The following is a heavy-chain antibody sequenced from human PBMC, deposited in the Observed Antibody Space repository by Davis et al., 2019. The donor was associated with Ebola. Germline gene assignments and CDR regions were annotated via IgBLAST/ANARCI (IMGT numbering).Heavy chain of an antibody. D-gene: IGHD2-8*01. J-gene: IGHJ6*02. CDR1: GGTFSSYA. CDR2: INPNSGGT. Sequence: ASVKVSCKASGGTFSSYAISWVRQAPGQGLEWMGWINPNSGGTNYAQKFQGRVTMTRDTSISTAYMELSRLRSDDTAVYYCARIQWPGHYYYYGMDVWGQGTTVNVSS. V-gene: IGHV1-2*02. CDR3: ARIQWPGHYYYYGMDV.